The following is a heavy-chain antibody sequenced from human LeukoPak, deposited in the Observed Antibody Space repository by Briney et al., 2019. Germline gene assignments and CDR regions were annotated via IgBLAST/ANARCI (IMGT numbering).Heavy chain of an antibody. Sequence: PGGSLRLSCAASGFTFSSYTMNWVRQAPGEGPEWVSSISSTSSYIYYADSVKGRFTISRDNAKNSLYLQMNSLRPEDTAVYYCGLDYYYNGMDFWGQGTTVTVSS. CDR1: GFTFSSYT. CDR3: GLDYYYNGMDF. V-gene: IGHV3-21*01. J-gene: IGHJ6*02. D-gene: IGHD1-1*01. CDR2: ISSTSSYI.